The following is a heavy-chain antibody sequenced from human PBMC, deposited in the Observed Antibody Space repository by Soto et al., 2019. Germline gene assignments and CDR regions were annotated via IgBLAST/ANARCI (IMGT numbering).Heavy chain of an antibody. CDR2: IYYRGST. CDR1: GGSISSGGYY. Sequence: QVQLQESGPGLVKPSQTLSLTCTVSGGSISSGGYYWSWIRQHPGKGLEWIGYIYYRGSTYYNPSLQSRVNGSVDTSKNQFSLKLSSVTAADTAGYYGARDSRSSGWYWCYRWGQGTLVTV. D-gene: IGHD6-19*01. J-gene: IGHJ5*02. CDR3: ARDSRSSGWYWCYR. V-gene: IGHV4-31*03.